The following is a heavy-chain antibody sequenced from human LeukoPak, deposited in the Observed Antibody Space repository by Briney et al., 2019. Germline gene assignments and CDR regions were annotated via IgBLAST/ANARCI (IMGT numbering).Heavy chain of an antibody. CDR1: GFTFSSYS. CDR2: INHSGST. V-gene: IGHV4-34*01. CDR3: ARSARGYFDWLLDY. J-gene: IGHJ4*02. Sequence: PGGSLRLSCAASGFTFSSYSMNWVRRAPGKGLEWIGEINHSGSTNYNPSLKSRVTISVDTSKNQFSLKLSSVTAADTAVYYCARSARGYFDWLLDYWGQGTLVTVSS. D-gene: IGHD3-9*01.